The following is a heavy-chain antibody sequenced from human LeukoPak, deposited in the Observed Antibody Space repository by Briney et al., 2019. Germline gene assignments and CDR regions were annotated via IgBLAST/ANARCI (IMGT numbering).Heavy chain of an antibody. V-gene: IGHV3-53*01. CDR1: VFTFSSYS. D-gene: IGHD3-10*01. Sequence: GGSLRLTCVASVFTFSSYSMNWVRQAQGKGLEWVSVIYSGGSTYYADSVKGRFTISRDNSKNTLYLQMNSLRAEDTAVYYCARWRGDYWGQGTLVTVSS. J-gene: IGHJ4*02. CDR3: ARWRGDY. CDR2: IYSGGST.